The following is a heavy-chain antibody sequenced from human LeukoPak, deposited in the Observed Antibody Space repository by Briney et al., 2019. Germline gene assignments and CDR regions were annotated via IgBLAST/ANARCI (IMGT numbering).Heavy chain of an antibody. CDR1: GFTVSTNY. J-gene: IGHJ4*02. CDR2: IYSGGNT. D-gene: IGHD2-2*01. V-gene: IGHV3-53*01. CDR3: ARSGLVPAARYYFDY. Sequence: GGSLRLSCAASGFTVSTNYMTWVRQAPGKGLEWISIIYSGGNTYYADSVKDRFTISRDNSKNTLYLQMNSLRDEDTALYYCARSGLVPAARYYFDYWGQGTLVTVSS.